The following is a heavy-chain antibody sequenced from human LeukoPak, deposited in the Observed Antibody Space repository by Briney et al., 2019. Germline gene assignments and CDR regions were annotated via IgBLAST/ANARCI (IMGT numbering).Heavy chain of an antibody. CDR2: IHTSGTT. CDR1: GGSMSSYY. D-gene: IGHD4-23*01. V-gene: IGHV4-4*07. CDR3: ARGDYYAGEGRNWFDP. J-gene: IGHJ5*02. Sequence: SETLSLTCTVSGGSMSSYYWSFIRQSAGTGLEWLGRIHTSGTTWYNPSLKSRVTLSVDASKNQFSLGLTSVTAADTAVYYCARGDYYAGEGRNWFDPWGQGTLVTVSS.